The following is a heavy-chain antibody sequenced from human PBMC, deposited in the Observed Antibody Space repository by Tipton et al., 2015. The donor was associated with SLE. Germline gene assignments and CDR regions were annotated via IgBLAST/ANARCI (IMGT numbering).Heavy chain of an antibody. CDR3: ARGGEAVAGTSYFQH. Sequence: TLSLTCSVSGGPISSSSYYRGWIRQPPGKGLEWIGSIDYSGSTYYNPSLKSRVTISVDTSKNQFSLKLSSVTAADTAVYYCARGGEAVAGTSYFQHWGQGTLVTVSS. D-gene: IGHD6-19*01. V-gene: IGHV4-39*07. J-gene: IGHJ1*01. CDR1: GGPISSSSYY. CDR2: IDYSGST.